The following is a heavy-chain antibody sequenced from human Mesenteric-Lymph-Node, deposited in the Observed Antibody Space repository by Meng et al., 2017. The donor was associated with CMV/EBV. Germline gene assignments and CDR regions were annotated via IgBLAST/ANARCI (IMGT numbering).Heavy chain of an antibody. CDR2: INWNGGST. D-gene: IGHD3-10*01. CDR1: GFSFDAYG. Sequence: GGSLRLSCAASGFSFDAYGMSWVRQAPGKGLEWVSGINWNGGSTVYADSVKGRFTISRDNAKNSLYLQLNSLRAEDTAFYYCARDLGQLVRELFYYYGMDVWGQGTTVTVSS. J-gene: IGHJ6*02. V-gene: IGHV3-20*04. CDR3: ARDLGQLVRELFYYYGMDV.